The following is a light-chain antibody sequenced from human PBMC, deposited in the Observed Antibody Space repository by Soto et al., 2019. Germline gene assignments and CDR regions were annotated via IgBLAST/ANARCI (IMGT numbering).Light chain of an antibody. CDR1: SSDVGVYNY. CDR3: QSYDSSLSGPRV. CDR2: DGT. Sequence: QSVLTQPRSVSGSPAQSVTISCTGTSSDVGVYNYVSWYQQHPGKAPKLMIYDGTKRPSGVPDRFSGSKSANTASLTISGLQAEDEADYYCQSYDSSLSGPRVFGTGTQVTVL. J-gene: IGLJ1*01. V-gene: IGLV2-11*01.